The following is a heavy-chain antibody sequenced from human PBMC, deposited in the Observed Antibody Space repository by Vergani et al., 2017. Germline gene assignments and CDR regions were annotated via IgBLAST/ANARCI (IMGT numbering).Heavy chain of an antibody. V-gene: IGHV7-4-1*02. J-gene: IGHJ4*02. Sequence: QVQLVQSGSELKKPGASVKVSCKASGYTFTSYAMNWVRQAPGQGLEWMGWINTNTGNPTYAQGFTGRFVFSLDTSVSTAYLQISSLKAEDTAVYYCASTLEVGYCSGGSCYDYWGQGTLVTVSS. CDR2: INTNTGNP. D-gene: IGHD2-15*01. CDR1: GYTFTSYA. CDR3: ASTLEVGYCSGGSCYDY.